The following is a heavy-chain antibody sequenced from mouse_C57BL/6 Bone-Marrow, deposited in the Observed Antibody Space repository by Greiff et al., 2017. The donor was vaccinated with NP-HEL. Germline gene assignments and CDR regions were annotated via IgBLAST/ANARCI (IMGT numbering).Heavy chain of an antibody. V-gene: IGHV1-52*01. Sequence: QVQLQQPGAELVRPGSSVKLSCKASGYTFTSYWMHWVKQRPIQGLEWIGNIDPSDSETHYNQKFKDKATLTVDKSSSTAYMQLSSLTSEDSAVYYYARRSVYGSSPFAYWGQGTLVTVSA. D-gene: IGHD1-1*01. J-gene: IGHJ3*01. CDR3: ARRSVYGSSPFAY. CDR1: GYTFTSYW. CDR2: IDPSDSET.